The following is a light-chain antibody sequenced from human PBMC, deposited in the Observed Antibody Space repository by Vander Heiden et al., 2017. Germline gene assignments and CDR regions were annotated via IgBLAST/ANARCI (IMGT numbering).Light chain of an antibody. CDR3: QSADSSGTYAV. J-gene: IGLJ3*02. Sequence: SYELTQPPSVPVSPGQTARITCSGDALPKQYALWYQQKPGQAPALVIYKDSERPSGIPERFSGSSSGTTVTLTISGVQAEDEADYYCQSADSSGTYAVFGGGTKLTVL. V-gene: IGLV3-25*03. CDR2: KDS. CDR1: ALPKQY.